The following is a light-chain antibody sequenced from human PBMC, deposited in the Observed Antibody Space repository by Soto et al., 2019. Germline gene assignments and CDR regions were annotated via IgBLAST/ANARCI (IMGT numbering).Light chain of an antibody. CDR2: DAS. V-gene: IGKV3-11*01. J-gene: IGKJ5*01. Sequence: EIVLTQSPATLSLSPGERATLSCRASQSVSSYLAWYQQKPGQAPRLLIYDASNRATGIPARFSGSGSGTDITLTISSLEPEDFAVYYCQQRSNWPPITFGQGTRLEIK. CDR3: QQRSNWPPIT. CDR1: QSVSSY.